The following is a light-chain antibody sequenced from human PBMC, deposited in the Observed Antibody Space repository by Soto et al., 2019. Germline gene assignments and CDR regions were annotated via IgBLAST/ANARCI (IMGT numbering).Light chain of an antibody. CDR3: HQRQSWPRT. CDR1: QSVGNN. J-gene: IGKJ1*01. V-gene: IGKV3D-15*01. Sequence: EIVMTQSPATLSVSPCERTTLSSSASQSVGNNLAWYQQKPGQAPRLLIYGAYTRAAGIPARFSASGSGTDFTLTISDVQPEDFALYYCHQRQSWPRTFGQGTKVDIK. CDR2: GAY.